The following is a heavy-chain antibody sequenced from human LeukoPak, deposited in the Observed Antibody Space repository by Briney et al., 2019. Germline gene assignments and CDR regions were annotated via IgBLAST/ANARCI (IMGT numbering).Heavy chain of an antibody. Sequence: PGESLRLSCAASGFTFSSYATSWVRQAPGKGLEWVSAISGSGGSTYYADSVKGRFTISRDNSKNTLYLQMNSLRAEDTAVYYCAKYIVGNSDSYWGQGTLVTVSS. CDR3: AKYIVGNSDSY. V-gene: IGHV3-23*01. D-gene: IGHD1-26*01. CDR1: GFTFSSYA. CDR2: ISGSGGST. J-gene: IGHJ4*02.